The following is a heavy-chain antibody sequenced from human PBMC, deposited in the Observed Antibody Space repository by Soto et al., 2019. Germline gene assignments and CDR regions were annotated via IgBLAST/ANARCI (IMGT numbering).Heavy chain of an antibody. D-gene: IGHD6-13*01. CDR1: GGSISSGDYY. V-gene: IGHV4-30-4*01. Sequence: SETLSLTCTVSGGSISSGDYYWSWIRQPPGKGLEWIGYIYYSGSTYYNPSLKSRVTISVDTSKNQFSLKLSSVTAADTAVYYCAREGIAATYGMDVWGQGTTVTVS. J-gene: IGHJ6*02. CDR2: IYYSGST. CDR3: AREGIAATYGMDV.